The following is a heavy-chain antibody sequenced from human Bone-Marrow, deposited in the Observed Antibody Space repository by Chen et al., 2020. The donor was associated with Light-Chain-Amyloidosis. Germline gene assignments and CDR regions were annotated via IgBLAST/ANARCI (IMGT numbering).Heavy chain of an antibody. J-gene: IGHJ3*02. Sequence: LVESGGGFVQPGRSLRLSCAASGFTFDDYAMHWVRQAPGKGLEWVSGISWNSGSIGYADSVKGRFTISRDNAKNSLYLQMNSLRAEDTALYYCAKSSYSSSFFLDAFDIWGQGTMVTVSS. V-gene: IGHV3-9*01. CDR2: ISWNSGSI. D-gene: IGHD6-13*01. CDR3: AKSSYSSSFFLDAFDI. CDR1: GFTFDDYA.